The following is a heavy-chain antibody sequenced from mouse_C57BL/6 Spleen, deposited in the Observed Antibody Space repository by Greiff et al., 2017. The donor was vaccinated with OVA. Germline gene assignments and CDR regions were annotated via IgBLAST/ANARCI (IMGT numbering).Heavy chain of an antibody. Sequence: VQLQQSGPELVKPGASVKISCKASGYTFTDYYMNWVKQSHGKSLEWIGDINPNNGGTSYNQKFKGKATLTVDKSSSTAYMELRSLTSEDSAVYYCARAITTVVATDYAMDYWGQGTSVTVSS. CDR3: ARAITTVVATDYAMDY. CDR1: GYTFTDYY. CDR2: INPNNGGT. J-gene: IGHJ4*01. V-gene: IGHV1-26*01. D-gene: IGHD1-1*01.